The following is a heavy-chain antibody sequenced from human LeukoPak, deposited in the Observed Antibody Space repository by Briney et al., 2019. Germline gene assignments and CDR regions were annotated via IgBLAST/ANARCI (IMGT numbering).Heavy chain of an antibody. V-gene: IGHV4-39*01. Sequence: SETLSLTCTVSGGSISSSSYYWGWIRQPPGKGLEWIGSIYYSGSTYYNPSLKSRVTISVDTSKNQFSLKLSSVTAADTAVYYCASTDGDYPYYFDYWGQGTLVTVSS. CDR3: ASTDGDYPYYFDY. CDR2: IYYSGST. D-gene: IGHD4-17*01. CDR1: GGSISSSSYY. J-gene: IGHJ4*02.